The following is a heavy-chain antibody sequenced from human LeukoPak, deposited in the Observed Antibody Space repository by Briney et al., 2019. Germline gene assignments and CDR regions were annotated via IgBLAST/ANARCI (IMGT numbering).Heavy chain of an antibody. CDR2: MNPNSGGT. D-gene: IGHD6-13*01. CDR1: GYTFTGYY. CDR3: ARDPAWEQLYNWFDP. Sequence: ASVKVSCKASGYTFTGYYMHWVQQAPGQGLEWMGWMNPNSGGTNYAEKFQGRVTMTRDTSINTAFMELSRLRSDDTAVYYCARDPAWEQLYNWFDPWGQGTLVTVSS. J-gene: IGHJ5*02. V-gene: IGHV1-2*02.